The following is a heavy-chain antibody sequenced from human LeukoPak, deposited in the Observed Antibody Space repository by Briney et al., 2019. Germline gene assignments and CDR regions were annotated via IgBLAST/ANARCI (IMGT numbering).Heavy chain of an antibody. CDR2: NRDTSGST. CDR1: GFSFSTYA. Sequence: PGGSLRLSCAASGFSFSTYAMSWVRQAPGKGLEWVSHNRDTSGSTYDADSVKGRFSITRDNSKNTLYLQMNSLRAEDTAIYYCARVRKYFDNTGYPHDVFDVWGPGTLVTVSS. V-gene: IGHV3-23*01. J-gene: IGHJ3*01. D-gene: IGHD3-22*01. CDR3: ARVRKYFDNTGYPHDVFDV.